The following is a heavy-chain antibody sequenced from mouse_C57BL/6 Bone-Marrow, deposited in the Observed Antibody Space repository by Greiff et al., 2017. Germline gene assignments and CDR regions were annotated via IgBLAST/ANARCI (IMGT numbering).Heavy chain of an antibody. J-gene: IGHJ4*01. CDR3: ARQGYYYAMDY. Sequence: EVHLVESGGDLVKPGGSLKLSCAASGFTFSSYGMSWVRQTPDQRLEWVATISSGGSYTYYPDSVKGRFTISRDNAKNTLYLQMSSLKSEDTAMYYCARQGYYYAMDYWGQGTSVTVSS. V-gene: IGHV5-6*01. CDR2: ISSGGSYT. CDR1: GFTFSSYG.